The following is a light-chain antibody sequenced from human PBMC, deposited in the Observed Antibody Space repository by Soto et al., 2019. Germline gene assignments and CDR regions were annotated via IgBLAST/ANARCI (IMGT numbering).Light chain of an antibody. CDR3: CSYTSSTTWV. CDR1: SSDVGGYNY. Sequence: QSALTQPASVSGSPGQSISISWTGTSSDVGGYNYVSWYQQHPGKAPKLMLYDVGSRPSGVSNRFSGSKSGNTASLTISGLQPEDEADYYWCSYTSSTTWVFGGGTKVTVL. CDR2: DVG. V-gene: IGLV2-14*03. J-gene: IGLJ3*02.